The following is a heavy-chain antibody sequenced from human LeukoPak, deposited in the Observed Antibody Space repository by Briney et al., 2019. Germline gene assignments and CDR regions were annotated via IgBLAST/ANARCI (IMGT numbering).Heavy chain of an antibody. CDR1: GFTFSNYV. CDR2: IVDSGGST. J-gene: IGHJ4*02. D-gene: IGHD6-19*01. CDR3: AKDALRTSGWYYFDY. V-gene: IGHV3-23*01. Sequence: GGSLRLSCAASGFTFSNYVMSWVRQAPGKGLEWVSAIVDSGGSTYYADSVKGRFTISRDNSKNTLYLQMNSLRAEDTAIYYCAKDALRTSGWYYFDYWGQGTLVAVSS.